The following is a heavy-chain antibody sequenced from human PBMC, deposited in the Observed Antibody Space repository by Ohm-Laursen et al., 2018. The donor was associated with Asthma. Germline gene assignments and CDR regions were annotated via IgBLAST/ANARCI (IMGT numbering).Heavy chain of an antibody. CDR3: ARDVMEWYLPAFDF. V-gene: IGHV3-30*03. CDR2: GGSYYDGGLK. J-gene: IGHJ4*02. D-gene: IGHD3-3*01. Sequence: SLRLSCAATGFTFSSYGMHWVRQAPGKGLEWVAVGGSYYDGGLKYYADSVNGRFTVSRDDSKNTLYLQMNSLRPDDTAVYYCARDVMEWYLPAFDFWGQGTLVTVSS. CDR1: GFTFSSYG.